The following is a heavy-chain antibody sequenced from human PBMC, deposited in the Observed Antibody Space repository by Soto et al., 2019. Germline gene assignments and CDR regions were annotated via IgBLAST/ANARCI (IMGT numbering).Heavy chain of an antibody. CDR1: GGSISSSSYY. CDR3: ARHRRSGWSNYYYYYYLAV. D-gene: IGHD6-19*01. V-gene: IGHV4-39*01. CDR2: IYYSGST. Sequence: SETLSLTCTVSGGSISSSSYYWGWIRQPPGKGLEWIGSIYYSGSTYYNPSLKSRVTISVDTSKNQFSLKLSSVTAADTAVYYCARHRRSGWSNYYYYYYLAVWGKGTTVSVSS. J-gene: IGHJ6*03.